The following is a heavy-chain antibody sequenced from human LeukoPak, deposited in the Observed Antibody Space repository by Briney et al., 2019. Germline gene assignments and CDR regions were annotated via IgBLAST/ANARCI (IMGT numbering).Heavy chain of an antibody. D-gene: IGHD3-22*01. CDR3: AGGLGWYFDL. CDR2: IKQDGSET. CDR1: GFTFSRYW. J-gene: IGHJ2*01. V-gene: IGHV3-7*01. Sequence: GGSLRLSCAASGFTFSRYWMNWDRQAPGKGLEWVAIIKQDGSETFYVDSVKGRFTISRDNAKNSVYLQMNGLRPEDTAIYYCAGGLGWYFDLWGRGTLVTVSS.